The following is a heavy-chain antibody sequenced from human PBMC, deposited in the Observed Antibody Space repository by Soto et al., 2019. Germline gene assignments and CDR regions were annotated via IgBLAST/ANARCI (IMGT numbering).Heavy chain of an antibody. CDR2: INSGNGNT. Sequence: GASVKVSCKASGYSFTSYAMHWVRQAPGQRLEWMGWINSGNGNTKYSQKFQGRVAITRDTSTSTAYMDLSSLRSEDTAVYYCAKGLSTSGYYSPWGQGTLVTVSS. CDR3: AKGLSTSGYYSP. D-gene: IGHD3-22*01. CDR1: GYSFTSYA. V-gene: IGHV1-3*01. J-gene: IGHJ5*02.